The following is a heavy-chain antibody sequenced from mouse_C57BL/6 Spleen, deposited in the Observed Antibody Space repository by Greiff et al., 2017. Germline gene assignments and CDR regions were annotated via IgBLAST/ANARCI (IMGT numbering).Heavy chain of an antibody. CDR3: ARERNGRGYFDV. J-gene: IGHJ1*03. D-gene: IGHD1-1*02. CDR2: IYPGDGDT. V-gene: IGHV1-82*01. Sequence: QVQLQQSGPELVKPGASVKISCKASGYAFSSSWMNWVKQRPGKGLEWIGRIYPGDGDTNYNGKFKGKATLTADKSSSTAYMQLSSLTSEDSAVYCCARERNGRGYFDVWGKGTTVTVSS. CDR1: GYAFSSSW.